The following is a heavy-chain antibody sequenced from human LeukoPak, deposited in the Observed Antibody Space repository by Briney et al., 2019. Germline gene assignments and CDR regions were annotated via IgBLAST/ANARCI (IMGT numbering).Heavy chain of an antibody. Sequence: SVKVSCKASGGTFSSYAISWVRQAPGQGLEWMGGIIPIFGTANYAQKFQGRVTITAGESTSTAYMELSSLRSEDTAVYYCASYSEMATFEDYWGQGTLVTVSS. CDR1: GGTFSSYA. J-gene: IGHJ4*02. CDR2: IIPIFGTA. D-gene: IGHD5-24*01. CDR3: ASYSEMATFEDY. V-gene: IGHV1-69*13.